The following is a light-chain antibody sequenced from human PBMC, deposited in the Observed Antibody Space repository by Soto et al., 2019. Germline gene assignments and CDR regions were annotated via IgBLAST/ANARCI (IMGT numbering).Light chain of an antibody. CDR2: GAS. CDR1: QSVSSSY. J-gene: IGKJ1*01. V-gene: IGKV3-20*01. Sequence: EILMTQSPDTLSVSPGERVTLSCRASQSVSSSYLAWYQQKPGQAPRLLIYGASSRATGIPDRFSGSGSGTDFTLTISRLEPEDFAVYYCQQYGSSRWTFGQGTKVDI. CDR3: QQYGSSRWT.